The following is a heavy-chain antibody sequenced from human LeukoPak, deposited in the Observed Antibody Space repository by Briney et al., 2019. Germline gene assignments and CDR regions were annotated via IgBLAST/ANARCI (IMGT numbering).Heavy chain of an antibody. J-gene: IGHJ4*02. CDR1: GGSISSSSYY. V-gene: IGHV4-39*01. CDR2: IYYSGST. Sequence: SETLSLTCSVSGGSISSSSYYWGWIRQPPGKKLEWIGNIYYSGSTYYNPSLKSRVTLSVDTSKNQFSLELSSVTAADTAVYYCARPQRYSMYALDYWGQGTLVTVSS. D-gene: IGHD5/OR15-5a*01. CDR3: ARPQRYSMYALDY.